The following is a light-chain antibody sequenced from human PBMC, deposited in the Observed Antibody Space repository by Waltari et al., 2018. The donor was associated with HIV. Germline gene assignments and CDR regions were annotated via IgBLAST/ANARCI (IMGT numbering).Light chain of an antibody. J-gene: IGLJ1*01. CDR3: CSYAGSGTYV. CDR1: SSDVGGYNH. Sequence: QSALTQPASVSGSPGQSITISCTGTSSDVGGYNHVSWYQQHPGKAPQLMIHDVIKRPSGVSNRFSGSKSGNTASLTISGLQAEDEADYYCCSYAGSGTYVFGTGTKVTVL. CDR2: DVI. V-gene: IGLV2-23*02.